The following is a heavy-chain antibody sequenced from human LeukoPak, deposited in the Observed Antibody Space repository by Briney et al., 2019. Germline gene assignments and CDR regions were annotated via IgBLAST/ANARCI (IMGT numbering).Heavy chain of an antibody. Sequence: GESLKISCKGSGYSFTSYWIGWVRQMPGKGLELMGIIYPGDSDTRYSPSFQGQVTISADKSINTAYLQWTSLKASDTAMYYCARRDGYCSSTSCYADYYYGMDVWGQGTTVTVSS. CDR1: GYSFTSYW. J-gene: IGHJ6*02. CDR3: ARRDGYCSSTSCYADYYYGMDV. V-gene: IGHV5-51*01. CDR2: IYPGDSDT. D-gene: IGHD2-2*01.